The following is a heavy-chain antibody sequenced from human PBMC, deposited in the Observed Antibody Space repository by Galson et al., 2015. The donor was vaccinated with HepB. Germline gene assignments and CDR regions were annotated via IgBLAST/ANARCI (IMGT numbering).Heavy chain of an antibody. J-gene: IGHJ4*02. CDR3: ARAHDTMVRGVINYFDY. Sequence: SLRLSCAASGFTFSSYAMHRVRQAPGKGLEWVAVISYDGSNKYYADSVKGRFTISRDNSKNTLYLQMNSLRAEDTAVYYCARAHDTMVRGVINYFDYWGQGTLVTVSS. CDR2: ISYDGSNK. V-gene: IGHV3-30*04. D-gene: IGHD3-10*01. CDR1: GFTFSSYA.